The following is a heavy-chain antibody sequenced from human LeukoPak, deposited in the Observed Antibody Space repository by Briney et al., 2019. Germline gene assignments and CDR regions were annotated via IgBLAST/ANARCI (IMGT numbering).Heavy chain of an antibody. J-gene: IGHJ6*03. V-gene: IGHV4-34*01. CDR1: GGSFSGYY. Sequence: SETLSLTCAVYGGSFSGYYWSWIRQPPGKGLEWIGEINHSGSTNYNPSLKSRVTISVDTSKNQFSLKLSSVTAADTAVYYCARGRRGYYYYMDVWGKGTTVTVSS. CDR3: ARGRRGYYYYMDV. CDR2: INHSGST.